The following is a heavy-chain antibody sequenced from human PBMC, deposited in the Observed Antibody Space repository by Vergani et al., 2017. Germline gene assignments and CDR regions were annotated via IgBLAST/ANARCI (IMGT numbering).Heavy chain of an antibody. Sequence: AASGFTFDDYAMHWVRQAPGKGLEWVSGISWNSGSIGYADSVKGRFTISRDNAKNSLYLQMNSLRAEDTAVYYCAKDGDGYYYYMDVWGKGTTVTVSS. CDR1: GFTFDDYA. CDR2: ISWNSGSI. CDR3: AKDGDGYYYYMDV. D-gene: IGHD3-10*01. J-gene: IGHJ6*03. V-gene: IGHV3-9*01.